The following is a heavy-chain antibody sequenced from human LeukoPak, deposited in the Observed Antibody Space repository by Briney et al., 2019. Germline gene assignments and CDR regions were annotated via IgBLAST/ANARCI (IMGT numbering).Heavy chain of an antibody. Sequence: TSQTLSLTCAVSGGSISSGGYSWSWIRQPPAKGLEWIGYIYHSGSTYYNPSLKSRVTISVDRSKNQFSLKRSSVTAADTAVYYCARVERGLDYGDYGDAFDIWGQGTMVTVSS. J-gene: IGHJ3*02. CDR1: GGSISSGGYS. CDR2: IYHSGST. D-gene: IGHD4-17*01. V-gene: IGHV4-30-2*01. CDR3: ARVERGLDYGDYGDAFDI.